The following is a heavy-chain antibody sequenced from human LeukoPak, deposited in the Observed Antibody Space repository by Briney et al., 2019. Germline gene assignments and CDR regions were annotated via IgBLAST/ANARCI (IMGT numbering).Heavy chain of an antibody. CDR1: GFTFSSYW. Sequence: GGSLRLSCAASGFTFSSYWMHWVRQTPGKGLVWVSRISSDGSSADYADSVKGRFTISRDNARDTLCLQMNSLRAEDTAVYYCARRRTSGDLDYWGQGTLVTVSS. D-gene: IGHD2-2*01. V-gene: IGHV3-74*01. CDR2: ISSDGSSA. J-gene: IGHJ4*02. CDR3: ARRRTSGDLDY.